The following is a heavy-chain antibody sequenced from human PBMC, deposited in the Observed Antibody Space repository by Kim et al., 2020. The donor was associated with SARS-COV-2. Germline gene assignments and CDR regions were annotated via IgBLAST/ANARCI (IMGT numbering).Heavy chain of an antibody. J-gene: IGHJ6*02. V-gene: IGHV1-46*01. CDR1: GYTFTSYY. D-gene: IGHD3-22*01. Sequence: ASVKVSCKASGYTFTSYYMHWVRQAPGQGLEWMGIINPSGGSTSYAQKFQGRVTMTRDTSTSTVYMELSSLRSEDTAVYYCARDYYDSSGYYWAGMDVWGQGTTVTVSS. CDR3: ARDYYDSSGYYWAGMDV. CDR2: INPSGGST.